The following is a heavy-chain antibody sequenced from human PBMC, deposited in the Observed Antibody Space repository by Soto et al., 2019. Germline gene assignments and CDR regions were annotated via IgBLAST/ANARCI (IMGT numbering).Heavy chain of an antibody. D-gene: IGHD2-21*01. Sequence: EVQLLESGGDLVQPGGSLRLSCAASGFTFSNYDMSWVRQAPGKGLEWVPSVSSSGSRTYYADSVKGRFPISRDNSKNTLYLQMSSLGAADTAVYHCARRDCGSGRNCEFGAPAFAYWGQGNLVTVTS. CDR1: GFTFSNYD. V-gene: IGHV3-23*01. CDR3: ARRDCGSGRNCEFGAPAFAY. J-gene: IGHJ4*02. CDR2: VSSSGSRT.